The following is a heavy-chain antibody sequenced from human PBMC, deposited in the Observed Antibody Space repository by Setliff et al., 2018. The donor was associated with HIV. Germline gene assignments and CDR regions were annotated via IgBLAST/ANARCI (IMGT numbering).Heavy chain of an antibody. V-gene: IGHV4-39*01. CDR2: FYYSGTT. J-gene: IGHJ4*02. D-gene: IGHD2-21*02. CDR1: GASITTNSYY. Sequence: SETLSLTCAVSGASITTNSYYWGWIRQTPEKVLEWIGDFYYSGTTYYNPSLKSRATISVDTSQNQFSLRLSSVTAADTAVYHCARFVLAWFDFSTGAVEVTDPYAFDFWGQGILVTVSS. CDR3: ARFVLAWFDFSTGAVEVTDPYAFDF.